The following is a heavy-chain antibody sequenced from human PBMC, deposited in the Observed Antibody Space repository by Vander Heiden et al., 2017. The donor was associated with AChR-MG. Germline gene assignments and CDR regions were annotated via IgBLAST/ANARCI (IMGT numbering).Heavy chain of an antibody. CDR1: GFTFSSYA. J-gene: IGHJ4*02. V-gene: IGHV3-23*01. Sequence: EVQLLESGGGLVQPGGSLRLSCAASGFTFSSYAMSWVRQAPGKGLEWVSAISGSGGSTYYADSVKGRFTISRDNSKNTLYLQMNSLRAEDTAVYYCAKDRVSRITIFGVALHWGQGTLVTVSS. CDR3: AKDRVSRITIFGVALH. CDR2: ISGSGGST. D-gene: IGHD3-3*01.